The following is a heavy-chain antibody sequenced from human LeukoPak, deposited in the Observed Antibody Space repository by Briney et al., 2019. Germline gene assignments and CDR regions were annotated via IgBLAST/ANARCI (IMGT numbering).Heavy chain of an antibody. Sequence: GRSLRLSCAASGFTFSSYGMHWVRQAPGKGLEWVAVIWYDGSNKYYADSMKGRFTISRDNSKNTLYLQMNSLRAEDTAVYYCARDLVVVTAIRPTGMDVWGQGTTVTVS. CDR3: ARDLVVVTAIRPTGMDV. J-gene: IGHJ6*02. D-gene: IGHD2-21*02. CDR1: GFTFSSYG. CDR2: IWYDGSNK. V-gene: IGHV3-33*01.